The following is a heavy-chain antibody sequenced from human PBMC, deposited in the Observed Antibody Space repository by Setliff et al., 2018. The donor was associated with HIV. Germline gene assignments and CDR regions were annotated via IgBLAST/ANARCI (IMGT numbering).Heavy chain of an antibody. V-gene: IGHV4-39*07. D-gene: IGHD6-13*01. Sequence: PSETLSLTCNVSGGSIRSNSYYWGWIRQPPGKRLEWIGSIYYSGSTYYNPSLKSRVTMSLDTSKNQFSLKLSSVTAADTAIYYCARGSRSHGGMFGYWGQGTLVTVSS. J-gene: IGHJ4*02. CDR2: IYYSGST. CDR1: GGSIRSNSYY. CDR3: ARGSRSHGGMFGY.